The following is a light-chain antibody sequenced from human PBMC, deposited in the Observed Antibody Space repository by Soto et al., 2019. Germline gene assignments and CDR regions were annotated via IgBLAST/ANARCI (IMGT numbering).Light chain of an antibody. CDR2: GAS. CDR3: QQSGSSPLT. Sequence: EIVVTKSPGTLSLSPGERATLSCRASQSVSNNYLAWYQQKPGQAPRLLIYGASNRATGIPDRFSGSGSATDFTLTISRLEPEDFAVYFCQQSGSSPLTFGGGTKVEIK. V-gene: IGKV3-20*01. J-gene: IGKJ4*01. CDR1: QSVSNNY.